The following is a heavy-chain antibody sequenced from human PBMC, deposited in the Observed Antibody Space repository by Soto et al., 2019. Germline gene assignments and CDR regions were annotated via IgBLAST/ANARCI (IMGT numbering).Heavy chain of an antibody. CDR3: ARGRGIAVAGTGSWFDP. CDR2: ISAYNGNT. J-gene: IGHJ5*02. D-gene: IGHD6-19*01. V-gene: IGHV1-18*01. CDR1: GYTFTSYG. Sequence: ASVKVSCKASGYTFTSYGISWGRKAPGQGLEWMGWISAYNGNTNYAQKLQGRVTMTTDTSTSTAYMELRSLRSDDTAVYYCARGRGIAVAGTGSWFDPWGQGTLVTVSS.